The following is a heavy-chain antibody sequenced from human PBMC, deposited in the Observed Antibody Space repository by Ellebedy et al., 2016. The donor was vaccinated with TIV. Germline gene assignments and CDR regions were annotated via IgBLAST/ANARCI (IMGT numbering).Heavy chain of an antibody. CDR2: INSDGRST. Sequence: GGSLRLXXTASGFTFSSYWMHWVRQAPGKGLVWVSRINSDGRSTSYADSVKGRFTISRDNAKNTVYLQMNSLRVEDTAVYSCARGHSGTYGFFDPWGQGTLVTVSS. J-gene: IGHJ5*02. V-gene: IGHV3-74*01. D-gene: IGHD1-26*01. CDR3: ARGHSGTYGFFDP. CDR1: GFTFSSYW.